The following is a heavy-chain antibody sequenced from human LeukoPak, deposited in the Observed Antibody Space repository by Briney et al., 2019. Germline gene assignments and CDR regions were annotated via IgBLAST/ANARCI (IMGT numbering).Heavy chain of an antibody. CDR1: GGSISSYY. J-gene: IGHJ4*02. D-gene: IGHD5-12*01. CDR3: ASTKWLRSYFDY. V-gene: IGHV4-34*01. CDR2: INHSGST. Sequence: SETLSLTCTVSGGSISSYYWSWIRQPPGKGLEWIGEINHSGSTNYNPSLKSRVTISVDTSKNQFSLKLSSVTAADTAVYYCASTKWLRSYFDYWGQGTLVTVSS.